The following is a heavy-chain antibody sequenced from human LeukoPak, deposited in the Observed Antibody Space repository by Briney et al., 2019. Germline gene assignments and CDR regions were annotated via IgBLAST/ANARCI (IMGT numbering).Heavy chain of an antibody. CDR3: ARVLYGSGSYPYYFDY. Sequence: GGSLRLSCAASGFTFSSYGMHWVRQAPGKGLEWVAFIRYDGSNKYYADSVKGRFTISRDNSKNTLYLQMNSLRAEDTAVYYCARVLYGSGSYPYYFDYWGQGTLVTVSS. V-gene: IGHV3-30*02. D-gene: IGHD3-10*01. CDR1: GFTFSSYG. CDR2: IRYDGSNK. J-gene: IGHJ4*02.